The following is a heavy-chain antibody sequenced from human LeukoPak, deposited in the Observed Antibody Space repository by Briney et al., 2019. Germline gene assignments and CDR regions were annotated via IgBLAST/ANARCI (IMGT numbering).Heavy chain of an antibody. D-gene: IGHD2-15*01. CDR3: AKGAVVVAANFDY. CDR2: ISWNSGSI. Sequence: GGSLRLSCAASGFTFDDYAMHWVRQAPGKGLEWVSGISWNSGSIGYADSVKGRFTISRDNAKNPLYLQMNSLRAEDTALYYCAKGAVVVAANFDYWGQGTLVTVSS. J-gene: IGHJ4*02. CDR1: GFTFDDYA. V-gene: IGHV3-9*01.